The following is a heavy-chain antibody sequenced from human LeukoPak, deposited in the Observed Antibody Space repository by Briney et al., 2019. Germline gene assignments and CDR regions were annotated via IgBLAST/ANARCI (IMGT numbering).Heavy chain of an antibody. D-gene: IGHD3-16*02. CDR3: ARVQSSPSNVWGSYRFHFDY. CDR2: VYISEST. CDR1: GGSISNYY. Sequence: PSETLSLTCTVSGGSISNYYWNWIRQPAGKGLEWIGRVYISESTNYTPSLTSRVTISLDKSKNQFSLNLSSVTAADTAVYYCARVQSSPSNVWGSYRFHFDYWGQGTLVTVSS. V-gene: IGHV4-4*07. J-gene: IGHJ4*02.